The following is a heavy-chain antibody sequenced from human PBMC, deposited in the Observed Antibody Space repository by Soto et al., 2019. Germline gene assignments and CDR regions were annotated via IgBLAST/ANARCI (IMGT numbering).Heavy chain of an antibody. CDR2: IYYSGST. D-gene: IGHD3-16*01. CDR3: AGNLGGTKAFDH. CDR1: GGSISSGGYY. J-gene: IGHJ4*03. V-gene: IGHV4-31*03. Sequence: QVQLQESGPGLVKPSQTLSLTCTVSGGSISSGGYYWSWIRQHPGKGLEWIGYIYYSGSTYYNPFPQGRIYISVGQSKNQVSLKLGSVTAADTAVEYCAGNLGGTKAFDHWGPGNLVTVSS.